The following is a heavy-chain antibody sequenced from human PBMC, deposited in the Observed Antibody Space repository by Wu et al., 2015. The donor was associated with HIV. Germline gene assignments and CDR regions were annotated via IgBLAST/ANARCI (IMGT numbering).Heavy chain of an antibody. CDR1: GYTFTGYY. Sequence: QVQLVQSGAEVKKPGASVKVSCKASGYTFTGYYIHWVRQDPGQGLEWMGWINPNSGVTNYAQNFQGRVTMTRDTSISTAYMELTRLTSDDAAMYYCATGYSDMGSEAFDIWGQGTMVTVS. V-gene: IGHV1-2*02. CDR3: ATGYSDMGSEAFDI. CDR2: INPNSGVT. D-gene: IGHD3-9*01. J-gene: IGHJ3*02.